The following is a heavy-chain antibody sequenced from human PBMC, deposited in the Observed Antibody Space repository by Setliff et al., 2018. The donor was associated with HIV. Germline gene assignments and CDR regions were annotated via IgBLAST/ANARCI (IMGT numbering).Heavy chain of an antibody. CDR2: IIPIFGTA. J-gene: IGHJ5*02. D-gene: IGHD2-15*01. Sequence: SVKVSCKASGGTFSSYAISWVRQAPGQGLEWMGGIIPIFGTASYAQKFQGRVTMTRDTSTSTVYMELSSLRSEDTAVYYCARDLAYCSGGSCYQGTEGGNWFDPWGQGTLVTVSS. V-gene: IGHV1-69*05. CDR1: GGTFSSYA. CDR3: ARDLAYCSGGSCYQGTEGGNWFDP.